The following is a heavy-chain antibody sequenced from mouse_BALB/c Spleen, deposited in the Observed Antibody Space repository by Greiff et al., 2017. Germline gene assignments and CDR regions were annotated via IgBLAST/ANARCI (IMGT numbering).Heavy chain of an antibody. Sequence: EVMSVESGGGLVKPGGSLKLSCAASGFTFSSYAMSWVRQTPEKRLEWVATISSGGSYTYYPDSVKGRFTISRDNAKNTLYLQMSSLRSEDTAMYYCARLGDSYYFDYWGQGTTLTVSS. D-gene: IGHD3-3*01. CDR2: ISSGGSYT. CDR1: GFTFSSYA. J-gene: IGHJ2*01. V-gene: IGHV5-9-1*01. CDR3: ARLGDSYYFDY.